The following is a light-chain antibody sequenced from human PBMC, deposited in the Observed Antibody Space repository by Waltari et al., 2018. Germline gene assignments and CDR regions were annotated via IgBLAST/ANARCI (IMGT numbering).Light chain of an antibody. J-gene: IGLJ3*02. V-gene: IGLV2-14*01. CDR1: SSDFAVFNY. CDR3: SSYTSTWV. Sequence: QSALTQSASVSGSPGQSITISCTGTSSDFAVFNYVSWYQQHPGKAPQLMSYDVSKRPSGVSNRFSGCRSGNTASLTISGLQAEDEADYYCSSYTSTWVFGGGTKLTVL. CDR2: DVS.